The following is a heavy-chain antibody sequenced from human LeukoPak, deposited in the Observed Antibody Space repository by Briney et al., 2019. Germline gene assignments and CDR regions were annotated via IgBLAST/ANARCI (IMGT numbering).Heavy chain of an antibody. CDR2: MNPNSGNT. Sequence: ASVKVSXKASGYTFTSYDINWVRQATGQGLEWMGWMNPNSGNTGYAQKFQGRVTITRNTSISTAYMELSSLRSEDTAVYYCATSREYDSSGLDAFDIWGQGTMVTVSS. CDR1: GYTFTSYD. CDR3: ATSREYDSSGLDAFDI. V-gene: IGHV1-8*03. J-gene: IGHJ3*02. D-gene: IGHD3-22*01.